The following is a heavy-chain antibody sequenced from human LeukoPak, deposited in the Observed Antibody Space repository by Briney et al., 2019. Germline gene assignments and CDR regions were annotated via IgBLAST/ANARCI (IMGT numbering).Heavy chain of an antibody. J-gene: IGHJ4*02. D-gene: IGHD6-13*01. CDR3: ARMWLFGYDSKKSGYYFDY. CDR2: ISSSSSYI. Sequence: GGSLRLSCAASGFTFSSYSMNWVRRAPGKGLEWVSSISSSSSYIYYADSVKGRFTISRDNAKNSLYLQMNSLRAEDTAVYYCARMWLFGYDSKKSGYYFDYWGQGTLVTVSS. CDR1: GFTFSSYS. V-gene: IGHV3-21*01.